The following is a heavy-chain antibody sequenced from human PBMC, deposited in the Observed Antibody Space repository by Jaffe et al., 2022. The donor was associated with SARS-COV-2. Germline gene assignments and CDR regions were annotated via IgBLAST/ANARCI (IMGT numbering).Heavy chain of an antibody. D-gene: IGHD3-10*01. V-gene: IGHV3-30*04. CDR2: ISYDGSNK. J-gene: IGHJ4*02. Sequence: QVQLVESGGGVVQPGRSLRLSCAASGFTFSSYAMHWVRQAPGKGLEWVAVISYDGSNKYYADSVKGRFTISRDNSKNTLYLQMNSLRAEDTAVYYCARDSVTHIVLLWFGELSNNIDYWGQGTLVTVSS. CDR1: GFTFSSYA. CDR3: ARDSVTHIVLLWFGELSNNIDY.